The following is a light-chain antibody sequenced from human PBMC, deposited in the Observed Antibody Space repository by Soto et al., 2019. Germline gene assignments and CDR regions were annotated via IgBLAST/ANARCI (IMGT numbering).Light chain of an antibody. CDR1: QSVSSN. Sequence: EIVMTQSPATLSVSPGERATLSCKASQSVSSNLAWYQQKPGQAPRLLIYGAYTRATGIPARFSGSGSGTEFTLTINSLQSEDFAVYYWQQSDNWPPVTFGQVTKVDIK. J-gene: IGKJ1*01. CDR2: GAY. CDR3: QQSDNWPPVT. V-gene: IGKV3-15*01.